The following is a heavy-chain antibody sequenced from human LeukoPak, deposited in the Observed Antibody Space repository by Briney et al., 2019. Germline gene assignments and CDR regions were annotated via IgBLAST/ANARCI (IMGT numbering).Heavy chain of an antibody. V-gene: IGHV3-48*01. J-gene: IGHJ2*01. CDR3: ARDRSFCSGGSCSYWYFDL. Sequence: GGSLRLSCAASGFTFSTYTMNWVRQAPGKGLEWVSYISTSSSTIYYAESVKGRFTISRDNAKNSLYLQMNSLRAEDTAVYYCARDRSFCSGGSCSYWYFDLWGRGTLVTVSS. CDR1: GFTFSTYT. CDR2: ISTSSSTI. D-gene: IGHD2-15*01.